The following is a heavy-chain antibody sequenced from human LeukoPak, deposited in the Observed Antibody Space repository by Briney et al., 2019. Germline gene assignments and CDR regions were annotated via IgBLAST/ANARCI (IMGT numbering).Heavy chain of an antibody. J-gene: IGHJ4*02. D-gene: IGHD2-2*02. CDR2: IASSTGTK. Sequence: PGGSLRLSCAASGFTYSDYYMSWVRQFPGKGRELVAYIASSTGTKYYADSVKGRFTISGDNAKNSLFLQMRRLTAEDTAVYYCARAIPFSVWGQGTLVTVSS. CDR3: ARAIPFSV. V-gene: IGHV3-11*04. CDR1: GFTYSDYY.